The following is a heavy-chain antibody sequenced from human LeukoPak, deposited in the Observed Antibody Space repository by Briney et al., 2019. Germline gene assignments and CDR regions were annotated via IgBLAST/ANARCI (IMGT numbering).Heavy chain of an antibody. CDR2: MWYDGNNK. CDR1: GFSFSSYE. V-gene: IGHV3-33*08. J-gene: IGHJ6*02. D-gene: IGHD1-26*01. CDR3: ARDRRGHSGTYRNYYFYYAMDV. Sequence: GGSLRLSCAASGFSFSSYEMNWVRQAPGKGLEWAAVMWYDGNNKYYADSVKGRFTISRDNSKNILYLQMDSLRAEDTAVYYCARDRRGHSGTYRNYYFYYAMDVWGQGTTVTVSS.